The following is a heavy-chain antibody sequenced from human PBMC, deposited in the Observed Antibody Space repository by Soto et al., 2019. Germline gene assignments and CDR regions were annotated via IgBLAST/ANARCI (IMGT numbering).Heavy chain of an antibody. Sequence: EVQLVESGGGLVQPGRSLRLSCAASGFTFDDYAMHWVRQAPGKGLEWVSGISWNSGKIGYADSVKGRFTISRDNANTSLSLQMNSLRPEDTAFYYCAKEIVGAINYWGQGTLVTVSS. D-gene: IGHD1-26*01. CDR3: AKEIVGAINY. V-gene: IGHV3-9*01. J-gene: IGHJ4*02. CDR1: GFTFDDYA. CDR2: ISWNSGKI.